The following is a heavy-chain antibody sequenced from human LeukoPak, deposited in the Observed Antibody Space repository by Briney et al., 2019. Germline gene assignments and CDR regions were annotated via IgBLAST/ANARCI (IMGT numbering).Heavy chain of an antibody. CDR2: IRSKANSYAT. CDR1: GFTFSGSA. D-gene: IGHD2-15*01. V-gene: IGHV3-73*01. Sequence: TGGSLRLSCAASGFTFSGSAMHWVRQASGKGLEWVGRIRSKANSYATAYAASVKGRFTISRDDSKNTAYLQMNSLKTEGTAVYYCTTYCSGGSCYGDYAFDIWGQGTMVTVSS. J-gene: IGHJ3*02. CDR3: TTYCSGGSCYGDYAFDI.